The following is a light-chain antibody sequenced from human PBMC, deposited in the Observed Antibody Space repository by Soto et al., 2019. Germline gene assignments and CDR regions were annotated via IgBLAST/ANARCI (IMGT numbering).Light chain of an antibody. J-gene: IGKJ1*01. V-gene: IGKV1-6*01. Sequence: QMTQSPSSLSASVGEKIIITCRASRDVGSDVSWYQQKPGQAPKLLIYAASNLYTGVPSRFSGSRSGTEFTLTISSLQPEDFASYYCLQDYGDSWTFGQGSKVDIK. CDR3: LQDYGDSWT. CDR2: AAS. CDR1: RDVGSD.